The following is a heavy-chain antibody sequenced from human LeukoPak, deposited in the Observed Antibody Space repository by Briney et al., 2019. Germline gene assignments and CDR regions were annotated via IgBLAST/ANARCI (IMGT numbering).Heavy chain of an antibody. CDR3: AKDGDTMSGTYYYDMDV. D-gene: IGHD1-26*01. V-gene: IGHV3-30*02. CDR1: GFTFSNFG. CDR2: IRYDGSNK. J-gene: IGHJ6*03. Sequence: GGSLRLSCAASGFTFSNFGMHWVRQAPGKGLEWVAFIRYDGSNKYYADSVKGRFTISRDNSKNTLYPQMNSLRGEDTAVYYCAKDGDTMSGTYYYDMDVWGKGTTVTIS.